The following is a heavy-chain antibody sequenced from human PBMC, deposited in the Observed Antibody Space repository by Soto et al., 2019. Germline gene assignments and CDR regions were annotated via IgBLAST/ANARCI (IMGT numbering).Heavy chain of an antibody. V-gene: IGHV4-39*01. CDR3: ARLYSGSHRGFDY. J-gene: IGHJ4*02. D-gene: IGHD1-26*01. Sequence: QLQLQESGPGLVKPSETLSLTCTVSGGSISSSSYYWGWIRQPPGKGLEWIGSIYYSGSTYYNPSLMSRVTISLDTSKNQFSLKLSSVTAADTAVYYCARLYSGSHRGFDYWGQGTLVTVSS. CDR2: IYYSGST. CDR1: GGSISSSSYY.